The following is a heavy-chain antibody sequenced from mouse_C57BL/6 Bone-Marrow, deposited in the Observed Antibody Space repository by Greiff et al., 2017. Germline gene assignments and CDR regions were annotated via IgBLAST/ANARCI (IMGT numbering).Heavy chain of an antibody. V-gene: IGHV1-80*01. CDR3: ARDAMDY. CDR2: IYPGDGDT. J-gene: IGHJ4*01. CDR1: GYAFSSYW. Sequence: QVQLQQSGAELVKPGASVKISCKASGYAFSSYWMNWVQQRPGKGLEWIGQIYPGDGDTNYNGKFKGKATLTADKSSSTAYMQLSSLTSEDSAVYFCARDAMDYWGQGTSVTVSS.